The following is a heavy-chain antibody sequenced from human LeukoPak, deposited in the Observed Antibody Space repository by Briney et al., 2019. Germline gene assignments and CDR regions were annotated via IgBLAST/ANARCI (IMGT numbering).Heavy chain of an antibody. J-gene: IGHJ5*02. D-gene: IGHD2-15*01. CDR2: INHSGST. Sequence: SETLSLTCAVYGGSFSGYYCNWIRQPPGKGLEWIGEINHSGSTNYNPSLKSRVTISVDMSRNQFSLNLSSVTAADTAVYYCARVGGSRANWFDPWGQGTLVTVSS. CDR1: GGSFSGYY. CDR3: ARVGGSRANWFDP. V-gene: IGHV4-34*01.